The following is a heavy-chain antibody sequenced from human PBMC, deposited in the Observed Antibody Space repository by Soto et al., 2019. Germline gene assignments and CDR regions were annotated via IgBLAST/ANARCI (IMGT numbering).Heavy chain of an antibody. J-gene: IGHJ4*02. Sequence: GGPLRLSCAASGFTVSSYDMDWVRLVPEKGLEWVSVIYSSGPTFYADSVRGRFTISRDNSKNTLYLQMNSLRVEDTAVYYCARAFGGSYDYWGQGTLVTVSS. V-gene: IGHV3-53*01. CDR3: ARAFGGSYDY. CDR2: IYSSGPT. D-gene: IGHD2-15*01. CDR1: GFTVSSYD.